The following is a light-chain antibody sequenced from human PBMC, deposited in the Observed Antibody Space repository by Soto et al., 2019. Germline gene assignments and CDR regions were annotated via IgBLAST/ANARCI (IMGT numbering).Light chain of an antibody. Sequence: EIVMTQSPATLSVSPGERATLSCRASQSVSSNLAWYQQKPGQAPRLLIYGASTRATGIPARFSGSGSGTEFTLTISSLQSEDFAVYYCQQYNKWPQWTFGQGTKV. V-gene: IGKV3-15*01. CDR2: GAS. CDR1: QSVSSN. CDR3: QQYNKWPQWT. J-gene: IGKJ1*01.